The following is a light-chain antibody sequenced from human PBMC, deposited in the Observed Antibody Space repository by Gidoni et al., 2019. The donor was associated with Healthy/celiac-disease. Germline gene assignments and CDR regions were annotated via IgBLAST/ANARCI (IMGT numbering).Light chain of an antibody. CDR1: HGISSY. CDR2: AAS. V-gene: IGKV1-39*01. Sequence: DIHMTPSPSSLSASVRTSVTITCRASHGISSYLYWYQQKPGKAPKLLIYAASSLQSGVPSRFSGSGSGTDFTLNISRVQAEDFAIYYCQQGYSTPPAFGQGTKVEIK. CDR3: QQGYSTPPA. J-gene: IGKJ1*01.